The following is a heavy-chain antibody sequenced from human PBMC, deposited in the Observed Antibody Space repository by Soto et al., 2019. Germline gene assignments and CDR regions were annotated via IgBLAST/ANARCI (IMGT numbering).Heavy chain of an antibody. D-gene: IGHD1-1*01. J-gene: IGHJ5*02. V-gene: IGHV4-4*07. CDR3: VRDGTKTLRDWFDP. CDR1: VGSISGFY. Sequence: KPSGTLSLTCTVSVGSISGFYWSWIRKSAGKGLEWIGRIYATGTTDYNPSLKSRVMMSVDTSKKQFSLKLRSVTAADTAVYYCVRDGTKTLRDWFDPWGQGISVTVSS. CDR2: IYATGTT.